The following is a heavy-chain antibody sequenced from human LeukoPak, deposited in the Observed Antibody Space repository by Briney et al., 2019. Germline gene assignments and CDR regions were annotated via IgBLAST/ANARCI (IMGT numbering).Heavy chain of an antibody. Sequence: RGSLRLSCAASGFTISSYAMRWVRQAPGKGLEWVSSISVSGGSTYYADSVKGRFSISRDKSKNTLYLQMNSLRAEDTAVYYCARPSAGAGDYWGQGTRVTVSS. V-gene: IGHV3-23*01. J-gene: IGHJ4*02. CDR2: ISVSGGST. CDR1: GFTISSYA. CDR3: ARPSAGAGDY. D-gene: IGHD3-10*01.